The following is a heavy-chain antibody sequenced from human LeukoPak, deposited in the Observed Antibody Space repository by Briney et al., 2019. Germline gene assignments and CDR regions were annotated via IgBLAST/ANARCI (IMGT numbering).Heavy chain of an antibody. CDR1: GYTFTSFH. D-gene: IGHD7-27*01. V-gene: IGHV1-8*01. CDR2: MNPNSGDT. Sequence: ASVKVSCKASGYTFTSFHINWVRQGTGQGLEWMGWMNPNSGDTAYAHKFQGRITMTRSTSITTAYMELSSLRSEDTAVYYCATRRRAGAAPSAFDIWGQGTMVTVSS. CDR3: ATRRRAGAAPSAFDI. J-gene: IGHJ3*02.